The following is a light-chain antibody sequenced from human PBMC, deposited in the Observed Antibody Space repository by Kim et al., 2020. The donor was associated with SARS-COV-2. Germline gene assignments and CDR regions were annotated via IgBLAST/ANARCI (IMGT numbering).Light chain of an antibody. Sequence: IQMTQSPSSVSASVGDRVTITCRASQNINTWLAWYQQKPGKAPKLLIYAASSLQSGVPSRFSGSGSGTAFTLTIARLQPDDSATYYCQQENSFPPFTFGQGTKVDIK. J-gene: IGKJ1*01. V-gene: IGKV1-12*01. CDR1: QNINTW. CDR2: AAS. CDR3: QQENSFPPFT.